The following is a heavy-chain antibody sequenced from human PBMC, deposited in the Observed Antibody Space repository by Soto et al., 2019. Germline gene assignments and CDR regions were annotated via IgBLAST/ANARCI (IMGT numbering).Heavy chain of an antibody. D-gene: IGHD3-10*01. CDR1: GYSFTSYW. CDR3: AGGGVRGVITRTRDYYGMDV. CDR2: IYPGDSDT. Sequence: GESLKISCKGSGYSFTSYWIGWVRQMPGKGLEWMGIIYPGDSDTRYSPSFQGQVTISADKSISTAYLQWSSLKASDTAMYYCAGGGVRGVITRTRDYYGMDVWGPGATVTLSS. V-gene: IGHV5-51*01. J-gene: IGHJ6*02.